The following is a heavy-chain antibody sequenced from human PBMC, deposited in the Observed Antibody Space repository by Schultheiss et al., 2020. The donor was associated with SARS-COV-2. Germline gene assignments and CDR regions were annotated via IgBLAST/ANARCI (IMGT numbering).Heavy chain of an antibody. CDR3: ARDNDYGQGNDY. CDR1: GYTFTSYY. CDR2: ISAYNGNT. D-gene: IGHD4-17*01. J-gene: IGHJ4*02. V-gene: IGHV1-18*04. Sequence: ASVKVSCKASGYTFTSYYMHWVRQAPGQGLEWMGWISAYNGNTNYAQKLQGRVTMTTDTSTSTAYMELSSLRSEDTAVYYCARDNDYGQGNDYWGQGTLVTVSS.